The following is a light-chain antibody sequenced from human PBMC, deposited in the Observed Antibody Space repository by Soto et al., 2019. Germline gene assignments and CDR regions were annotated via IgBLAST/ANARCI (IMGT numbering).Light chain of an antibody. V-gene: IGLV1-40*01. CDR3: QSYDSSLSGVV. CDR2: GNN. Sequence: QSVLTQPPSVSGAPGQRVTISCTGSSSNIGAGYDVHWYRHLPGTAPKLLIYGNNNRPSGVPDRFSGYKSGTSASLAITGLQAKDEADYFCQSYDSSLSGVVFGGGTKLTVL. J-gene: IGLJ2*01. CDR1: SSNIGAGYD.